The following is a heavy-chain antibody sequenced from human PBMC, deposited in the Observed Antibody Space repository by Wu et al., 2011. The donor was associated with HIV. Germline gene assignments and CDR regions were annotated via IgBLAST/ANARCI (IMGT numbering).Heavy chain of an antibody. CDR2: INSNSGDT. D-gene: IGHD6-6*01. V-gene: IGHV1-2*02. CDR1: GYIFTGYY. Sequence: VQSGAEVKKPGASVKVSCKASGYIFTGYYMQWVRQAPRQGLEWMGWINSNSGDTTYAQKFRGRVTMTRDTSISTAYMELSGLRSDDTAIYYCARDNRRNEYSRSSGSDHWGQGTLVTVSS. J-gene: IGHJ4*02. CDR3: ARDNRRNEYSRSSGSDH.